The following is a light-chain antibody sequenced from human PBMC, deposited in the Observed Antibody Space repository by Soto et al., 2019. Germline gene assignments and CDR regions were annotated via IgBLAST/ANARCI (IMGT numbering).Light chain of an antibody. CDR1: QSISSSY. CDR2: GAS. CDR3: QQYDSSPPT. V-gene: IGKV3-20*01. Sequence: EIVLTQSPGTLSLSPGERATLSCRASQSISSSYLAWYQHKPGQAPGLLIYGASSRATGISDRFSGGGSGPDFTLTISRLEPEDFAVYYCQQYDSSPPTFGQGTKV. J-gene: IGKJ1*01.